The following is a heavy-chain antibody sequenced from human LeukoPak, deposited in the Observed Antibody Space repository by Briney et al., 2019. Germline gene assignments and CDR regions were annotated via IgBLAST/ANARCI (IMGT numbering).Heavy chain of an antibody. CDR1: GGTFSSYA. V-gene: IGHV1-69*13. CDR2: IIPIFGTA. D-gene: IGHD6-13*01. J-gene: IGHJ4*02. CDR3: ARSRQQLITGFDY. Sequence: SVKVSCKASGGTFSSYAISWVRQAPGQGLEWMGGIIPIFGTANYAQKSQGRVTITADESTSTAYMELSSLRSEDTAVYYCARSRQQLITGFDYWGQGTLVTVSS.